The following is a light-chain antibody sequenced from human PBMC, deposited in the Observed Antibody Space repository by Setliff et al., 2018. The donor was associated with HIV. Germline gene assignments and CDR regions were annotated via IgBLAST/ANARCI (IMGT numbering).Light chain of an antibody. J-gene: IGLJ1*01. CDR3: SSYTTSSTPYV. CDR1: SSDIGRYNL. CDR2: EDT. Sequence: QSVLTQPASVSASPVQSITISCTGSSSDIGRYNLVSWYQQSSGKAPKFMIYEDTKRPSGVSDRFSGSKSGTTASLTISGLQAEDEADYYCSSYTTSSTPYVFGTGTKVTVL. V-gene: IGLV2-14*02.